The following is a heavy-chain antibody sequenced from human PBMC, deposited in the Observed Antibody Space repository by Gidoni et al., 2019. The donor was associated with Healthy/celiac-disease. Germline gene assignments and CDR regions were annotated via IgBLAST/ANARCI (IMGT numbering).Heavy chain of an antibody. CDR3: AKDIWFGVVRNFYYYYGMDV. CDR1: GFPFSSYG. V-gene: IGHV3-30*18. D-gene: IGHD3-3*01. J-gene: IGHJ6*02. CDR2: ISYDGSNK. Sequence: QVQLVESGGGVVQPGRSLRLSCAASGFPFSSYGMHWVRQAPGKGLEWVAVISYDGSNKYYADSVKGRFTISRDNSKNTLYLQMNSLRAEDTAVYYCAKDIWFGVVRNFYYYYGMDVWGQGTTVTVSS.